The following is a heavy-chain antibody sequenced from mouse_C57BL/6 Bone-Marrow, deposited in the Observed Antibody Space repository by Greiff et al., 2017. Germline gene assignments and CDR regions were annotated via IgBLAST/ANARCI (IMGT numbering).Heavy chain of an antibody. D-gene: IGHD1-1*01. Sequence: VQLQQSGAELVRPGASVQLSCTASGFNIKDYYMHWVKPRPEQGLEWIGRIDPEDGDTEYAPKFQGKATMTADTSSNTAYLQLSSLTSEDTAVYYCTTLIYYYGSSYVGWAQGTTLTVSS. V-gene: IGHV14-1*01. CDR1: GFNIKDYY. J-gene: IGHJ2*01. CDR2: IDPEDGDT. CDR3: TTLIYYYGSSYVG.